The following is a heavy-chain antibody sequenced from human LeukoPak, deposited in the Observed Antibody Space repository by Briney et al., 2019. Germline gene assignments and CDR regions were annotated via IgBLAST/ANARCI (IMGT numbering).Heavy chain of an antibody. J-gene: IGHJ4*02. D-gene: IGHD3-22*01. CDR2: IYYSGST. V-gene: IGHV4-30-4*01. CDR3: ARGGGIYYDSSGYPSWDY. Sequence: SETLSLTCTVSGGSISSGDYYWSWLRQPPGKGLEWLGYIYYSGSTYYNPSLKSRVTISVDTSKNQFSLKLSSVTAADTAVYYCARGGGIYYDSSGYPSWDYWGQGTLVTVSS. CDR1: GGSISSGDYY.